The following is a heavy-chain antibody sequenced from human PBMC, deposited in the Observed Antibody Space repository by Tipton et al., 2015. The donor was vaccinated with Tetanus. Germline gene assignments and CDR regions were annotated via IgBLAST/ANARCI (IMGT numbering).Heavy chain of an antibody. J-gene: IGHJ5*02. V-gene: IGHV3-21*06. CDR2: ISSSCSHM. D-gene: IGHD1-26*01. CDR1: GFTFSGYS. Sequence: GSLRLSCAASGFTFSGYSMNWVRQAPGKGLEWVSSISSSCSHMYYAESVRGRFSISRDNAKNSLYLQMNSLRADDTALYYCAREGSSGWFDPWGRGTLVTVSS. CDR3: AREGSSGWFDP.